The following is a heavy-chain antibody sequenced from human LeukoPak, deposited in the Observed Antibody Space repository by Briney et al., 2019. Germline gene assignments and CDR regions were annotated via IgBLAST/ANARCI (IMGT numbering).Heavy chain of an antibody. CDR3: ARVHRGYCSGGSCYSYYYYYYMDV. J-gene: IGHJ6*03. CDR2: ISGSGGTS. CDR1: GFTFRSYG. V-gene: IGHV3-23*01. Sequence: GGSLRLSCAASGFTFRSYGMSWVRQTPGKGLEWVSVISGSGGTSYYADSAKGRFTISRDNSKNTLYPQMNSLRAEDTAVYYCARVHRGYCSGGSCYSYYYYYYMDVWGKGTTVTVSS. D-gene: IGHD2-15*01.